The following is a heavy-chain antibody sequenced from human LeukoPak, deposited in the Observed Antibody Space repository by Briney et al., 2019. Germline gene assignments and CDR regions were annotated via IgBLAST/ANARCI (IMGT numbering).Heavy chain of an antibody. V-gene: IGHV3-21*01. CDR3: ARGGRGSAAVVAPRSFDI. Sequence: GGSLRLSCAASGFTFSRYSMNWVRQAPGKGLEWVSCITGNSEYIYYADSVKGRFTISRDNAKNSLYLQMNSLRAEDTAVYYCARGGRGSAAVVAPRSFDIWGQGTMVTVSS. CDR2: ITGNSEYI. D-gene: IGHD3-22*01. J-gene: IGHJ3*02. CDR1: GFTFSRYS.